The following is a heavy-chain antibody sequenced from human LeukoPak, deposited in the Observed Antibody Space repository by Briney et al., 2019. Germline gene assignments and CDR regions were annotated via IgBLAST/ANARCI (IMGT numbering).Heavy chain of an antibody. CDR1: GDSIRRNY. CDR2: IHYSGNT. J-gene: IGHJ4*02. Sequence: SETLSLTCGISGDSIRRNYWSWIGHPPGKGLEWIGYIHYSGNTNYNPSLKSRVSISVDTSKNQFSLKLISVTAADTAVYYCAAYRSGTHYNSYYFDDWGQGTLVIVSS. D-gene: IGHD3-10*01. CDR3: AAYRSGTHYNSYYFDD. V-gene: IGHV4-59*08.